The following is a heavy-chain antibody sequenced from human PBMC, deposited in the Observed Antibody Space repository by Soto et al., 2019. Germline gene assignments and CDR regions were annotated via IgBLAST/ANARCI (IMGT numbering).Heavy chain of an antibody. Sequence: ASVKVSCKASGFTFTSSAMQWVRQARGQRLEWIGWIVVGSGNTNYAQKFQERVTITRDMSTSTAYMELSSLRSEDTAVYYCAADHGDCSGGSCYSYDYWGQGTLVTVSS. CDR3: AADHGDCSGGSCYSYDY. D-gene: IGHD2-15*01. V-gene: IGHV1-58*02. CDR1: GFTFTSSA. CDR2: IVVGSGNT. J-gene: IGHJ4*02.